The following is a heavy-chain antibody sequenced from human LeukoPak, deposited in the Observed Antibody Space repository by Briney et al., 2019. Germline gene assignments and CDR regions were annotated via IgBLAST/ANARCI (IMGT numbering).Heavy chain of an antibody. V-gene: IGHV3-53*01. J-gene: IGHJ4*02. CDR1: GFTVSSKY. CDR2: IYTGGST. CDR3: ARGIMGGLAFDY. D-gene: IGHD1-26*01. Sequence: SGGSLRLSCAASGFTVSSKYMTWVRQAPGKWLEWVSVIYTGGSTYYGDSVKGRFTISRDNSKNTLYLQMNSLRVEDTAVYYCARGIMGGLAFDYWGQGTLVTVSS.